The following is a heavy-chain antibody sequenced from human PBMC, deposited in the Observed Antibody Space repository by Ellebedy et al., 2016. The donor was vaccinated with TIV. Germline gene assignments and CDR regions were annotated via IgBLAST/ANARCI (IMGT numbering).Heavy chain of an antibody. CDR3: AGGLGDTRYFNL. CDR1: GGSISSGGYY. CDR2: IYYSGST. Sequence: MPSETLSLTCTVSGGSISSGGYYWSWIRQHPGKGLEWIGYIYYSGSTYYNPSLKSRVTISVDTSKHQFSLKLSSVTAADTAVYYCAGGLGDTRYFNLWGRGTLITVSS. J-gene: IGHJ2*01. D-gene: IGHD3-16*01. V-gene: IGHV4-31*03.